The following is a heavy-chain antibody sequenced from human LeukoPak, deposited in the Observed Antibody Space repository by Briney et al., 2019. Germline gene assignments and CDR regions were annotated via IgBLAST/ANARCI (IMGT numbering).Heavy chain of an antibody. CDR1: GASISSYY. CDR3: ARDGVENSSWYPLDS. CDR2: IYTSGSI. D-gene: IGHD6-13*01. V-gene: IGHV4-4*07. Sequence: PSETLSLTCTVSGASISSYYWSWVRQPAGEGLEWIGRIYTSGSINYKPSLKSRVTMSVDTSKNQFSLKLTSVTAADTAVYYCARDGVENSSWYPLDSWGPGTLVTVSS. J-gene: IGHJ4*02.